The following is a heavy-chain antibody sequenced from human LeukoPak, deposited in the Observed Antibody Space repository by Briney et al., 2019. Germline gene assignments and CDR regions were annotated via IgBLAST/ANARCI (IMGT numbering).Heavy chain of an antibody. CDR2: ISTSSSYI. D-gene: IGHD2-15*01. CDR1: GFTFNIYN. CDR3: ARGADGVSSNSRGWFDP. V-gene: IGHV3-21*01. J-gene: IGHJ5*02. Sequence: RGSLRLSCAASGFTFNIYNMNWIRRAPGKGLEWISSISTSSSYIYYADSVRGRFTISRDNAKNSLYLQMNSLRVEDTAVYSCARGADGVSSNSRGWFDPWGKGTLVTVSS.